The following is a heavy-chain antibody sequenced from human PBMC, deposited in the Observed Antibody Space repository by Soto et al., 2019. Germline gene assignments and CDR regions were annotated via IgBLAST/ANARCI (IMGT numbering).Heavy chain of an antibody. CDR2: IYWDDDK. CDR1: GFSLSTSGAG. CDR3: AHSPLKDYSDYSYVDY. D-gene: IGHD2-15*01. J-gene: IGHJ4*02. Sequence: SGPTLANPTQTLTLTCTFSGFSLSTSGAGVGWIRQPPGKALEWLALIYWDDDKRYSPSLKSRLTITKDASKDQVVLTMPNMDPVDTATYYCAHSPLKDYSDYSYVDYWGQGTLVTVSS. V-gene: IGHV2-5*02.